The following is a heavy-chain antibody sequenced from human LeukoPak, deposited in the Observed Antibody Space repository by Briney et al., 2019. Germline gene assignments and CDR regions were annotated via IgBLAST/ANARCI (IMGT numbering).Heavy chain of an antibody. D-gene: IGHD1-26*01. V-gene: IGHV1-69*05. Sequence: GASVKVSCKASGGTFSSYAISWVRQAPGQGPEWMGGIIPIFGTANYAQKFQGRVTITTDESTSTAYMELSSLRSEDTAVYYCASRVGATTGYYFDYWGQGTLVTVSS. CDR1: GGTFSSYA. CDR2: IIPIFGTA. J-gene: IGHJ4*02. CDR3: ASRVGATTGYYFDY.